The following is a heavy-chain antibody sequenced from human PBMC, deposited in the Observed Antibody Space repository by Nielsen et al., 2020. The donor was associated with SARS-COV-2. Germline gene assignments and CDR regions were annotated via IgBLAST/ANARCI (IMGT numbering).Heavy chain of an antibody. V-gene: IGHV3-9*01. Sequence: GGSLRLSCAASGFTFDDYAMHWVRQAPGKGLEWVSGISWNSGSIGYADSVKGRFTISRDNAKNSLYLQMNSLRAEDTALYYCVKFPTHFDAFDIWGQGTMVTVSS. CDR1: GFTFDDYA. J-gene: IGHJ3*02. CDR3: VKFPTHFDAFDI. CDR2: ISWNSGSI.